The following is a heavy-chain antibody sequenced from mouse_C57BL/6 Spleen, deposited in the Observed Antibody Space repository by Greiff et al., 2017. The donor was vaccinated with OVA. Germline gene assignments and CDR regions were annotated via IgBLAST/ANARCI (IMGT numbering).Heavy chain of an antibody. CDR2: IYPGSGST. V-gene: IGHV1-55*01. Sequence: QVQLQQPGAELVKPGASVKLSCKASGYTFTSYWITWVKQRPGQGLEWIGDIYPGSGSTNYNEKFKSKATLTADKSSSTASLQLSSLTSEDSAVYCCARNGAYGHPGGFAYWGQGTLVTVSA. CDR3: ARNGAYGHPGGFAY. D-gene: IGHD6-5*01. J-gene: IGHJ3*01. CDR1: GYTFTSYW.